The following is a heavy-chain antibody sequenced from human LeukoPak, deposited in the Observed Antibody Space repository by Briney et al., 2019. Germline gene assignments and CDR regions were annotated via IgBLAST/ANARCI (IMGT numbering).Heavy chain of an antibody. CDR1: GFTLSSYA. CDR3: AKQSAGSAAWYSLHYDF. V-gene: IGHV3-23*01. CDR2: VDGGGGGT. Sequence: GGSLRLSCAASGFTLSSYAMTWVRQAPGRGLEWVSSVDGGGGGTYYADSVKGRFTISRDNSKDTLYLQMNGLRAEDTAGYFCAKQSAGSAAWYSLHYDFWGQGTLVTVSS. J-gene: IGHJ4*02. D-gene: IGHD6-13*01.